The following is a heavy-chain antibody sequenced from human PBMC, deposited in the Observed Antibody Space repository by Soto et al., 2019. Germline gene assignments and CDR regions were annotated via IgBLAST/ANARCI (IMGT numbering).Heavy chain of an antibody. D-gene: IGHD2-2*01. CDR2: ISPYSGYT. CDR1: GYSFMKYG. Sequence: ASVKVSCKGFGYSFMKYGINWVRQAPGRGLEWVGWISPYSGYTHSAQKFHGRLTLTTDTAASTAYMELRILRSADTALYYCAREASVLIPAAQPSRFDSWGQGTLVTVSS. V-gene: IGHV1-18*01. CDR3: AREASVLIPAAQPSRFDS. J-gene: IGHJ4*02.